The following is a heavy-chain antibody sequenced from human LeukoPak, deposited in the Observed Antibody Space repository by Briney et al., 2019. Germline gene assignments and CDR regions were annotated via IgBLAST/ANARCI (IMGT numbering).Heavy chain of an antibody. D-gene: IGHD3-22*01. Sequence: ASVKVSCKASGYTFTSYYMHWVRQAPGQGLEWMGIINPSGGSTSYAQKFQGRVTMTRDMSTSTVFMELSSLRSEDTAVYYCARSYYDSSGYSWGFDYWGQGTLVTVSS. J-gene: IGHJ4*02. CDR3: ARSYYDSSGYSWGFDY. CDR1: GYTFTSYY. CDR2: INPSGGST. V-gene: IGHV1-46*01.